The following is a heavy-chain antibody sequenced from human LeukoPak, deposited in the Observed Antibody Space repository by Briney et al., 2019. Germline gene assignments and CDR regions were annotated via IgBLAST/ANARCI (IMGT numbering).Heavy chain of an antibody. CDR2: IKQDGSEK. V-gene: IGHV3-7*01. D-gene: IGHD3-3*01. Sequence: PGGSLKLSCAASGFTFSSYSMNWVRQAPGKGLEWVANIKQDGSEKYYVDSVKGRFTISRDNAKNSLYLQMNSLRAEDTAVYYCARDESGSFDYWGQGTLVTVSS. J-gene: IGHJ4*02. CDR1: GFTFSSYS. CDR3: ARDESGSFDY.